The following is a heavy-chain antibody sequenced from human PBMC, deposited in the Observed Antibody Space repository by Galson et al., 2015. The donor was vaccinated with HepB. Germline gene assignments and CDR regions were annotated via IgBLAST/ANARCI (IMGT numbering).Heavy chain of an antibody. CDR3: ARERRIAAVGIQNRLYYYGMDV. V-gene: IGHV3-33*01. Sequence: SLRLSCAASGFTFSSYGMHWVRQAPGKGLEWVAIIWYDGSDKYYADSVKGRFTISRDNSKNTVYLQMNSLRTEDTAVYYCARERRIAAVGIQNRLYYYGMDVWGQGTTVTVSS. CDR2: IWYDGSDK. CDR1: GFTFSSYG. J-gene: IGHJ6*02. D-gene: IGHD6-13*01.